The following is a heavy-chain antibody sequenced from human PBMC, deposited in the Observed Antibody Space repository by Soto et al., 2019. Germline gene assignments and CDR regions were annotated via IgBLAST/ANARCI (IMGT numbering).Heavy chain of an antibody. CDR1: GGSISSYY. CDR3: ARDNFDAAVAFPNSSVP. J-gene: IGHJ5*02. CDR2: IYYSGST. V-gene: IGHV4-59*01. D-gene: IGHD6-19*01. Sequence: SETLSLTCAVYGGSISSYYWSWIRQPPGKGLEWIGYIYYSGSTNYNPSLKSRVTISVDTSKNQFSLKLSSVTAADTAVYYCARDNFDAAVAFPNSSVPWGQGTLVTVSS.